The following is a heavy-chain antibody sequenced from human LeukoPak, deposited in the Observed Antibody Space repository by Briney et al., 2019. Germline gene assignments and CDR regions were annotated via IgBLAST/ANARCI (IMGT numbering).Heavy chain of an antibody. D-gene: IGHD6-13*01. CDR3: AKSAWVGYTVPAAAEMGYFDY. CDR1: GFTFSSYA. CDR2: ISGSGGST. V-gene: IGHV3-23*01. J-gene: IGHJ4*02. Sequence: GGSLRLSCAASGFTFSSYAMSWVRQAPGKGLEWVSAISGSGGSTYYADSVKGRFTISRDNSKNTLYLQMNSLRAEDTAVYYCAKSAWVGYTVPAAAEMGYFDYWGQGTLVTVSS.